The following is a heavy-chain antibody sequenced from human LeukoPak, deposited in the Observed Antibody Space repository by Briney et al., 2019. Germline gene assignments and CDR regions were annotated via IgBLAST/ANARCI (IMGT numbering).Heavy chain of an antibody. Sequence: GASVKVSCKASGYTFTSYDINWVRQATGQGLEWMGWMIPNSGNTGYAQKFQGRVTMTRNTSISTAYMELSSLRSEDTAVYYCARSSFVYYGSGSPRIWFDPWGQGTLVTVSS. CDR1: GYTFTSYD. V-gene: IGHV1-8*01. CDR3: ARSSFVYYGSGSPRIWFDP. D-gene: IGHD3-10*01. J-gene: IGHJ5*02. CDR2: MIPNSGNT.